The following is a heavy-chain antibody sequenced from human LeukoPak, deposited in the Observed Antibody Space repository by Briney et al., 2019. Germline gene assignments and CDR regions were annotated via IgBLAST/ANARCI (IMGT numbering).Heavy chain of an antibody. V-gene: IGHV3-30*18. D-gene: IGHD6-13*01. CDR1: GFTFNGYD. J-gene: IGHJ4*02. CDR3: AKGGSSWPDY. CDR2: ISYDGSNK. Sequence: GGSLRLSCAASGFTFNGYDMHWVRQTPGKGLEWVAVISYDGSNKYYADSVKGRFTISRDNSKNTLYLQMNNLRAEDTAVYYCAKGGSSWPDYWGQGTLATVSS.